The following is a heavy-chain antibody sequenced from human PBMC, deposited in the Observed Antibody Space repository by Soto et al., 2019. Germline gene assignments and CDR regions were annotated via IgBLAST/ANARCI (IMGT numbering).Heavy chain of an antibody. Sequence: SETLSLTCAVSGGSISSNIWWSWVRQPPGKGLEWIGEVYDSGSTNYNPPLKSRVTVSVDKSKNQFSLKLSSVTAADTAVYYCARQGPRGWLAYNWFAPWGQGTLVTVSS. CDR2: VYDSGST. CDR3: ARQGPRGWLAYNWFAP. V-gene: IGHV4-4*02. J-gene: IGHJ5*02. CDR1: GGSISSNIW. D-gene: IGHD3-10*01.